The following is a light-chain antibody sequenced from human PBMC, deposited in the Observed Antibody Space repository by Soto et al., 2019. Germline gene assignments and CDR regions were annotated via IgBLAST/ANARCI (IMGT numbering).Light chain of an antibody. CDR1: QSVTSSY. Sequence: EIVLTQSPGTLPLSPGERATLSCRASQSVTSSYLAWYQQTPGQAPRLLIYDASNRATGIPDRFSGSGSGTDFTLTISRLEPEDFAVYYCQQYAGSLYTFGQGTRLEIK. CDR2: DAS. CDR3: QQYAGSLYT. J-gene: IGKJ2*01. V-gene: IGKV3-20*01.